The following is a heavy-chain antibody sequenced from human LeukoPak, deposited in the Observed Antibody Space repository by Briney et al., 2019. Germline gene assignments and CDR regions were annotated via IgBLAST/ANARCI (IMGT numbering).Heavy chain of an antibody. CDR3: ARDTEWEKNPDYFDY. V-gene: IGHV1-18*01. J-gene: IGHJ4*02. CDR2: ISARNGKT. CDR1: GYIFTNYG. D-gene: IGHD1-26*01. Sequence: GASVKVSYKAFGYIFTNYGISWVRQAPGQGLEWMGWISARNGKTNYAQKVQGRVTMTTDTSATTAYMELRSLRSDDTAVYYCARDTEWEKNPDYFDYWGQGTLVTVSS.